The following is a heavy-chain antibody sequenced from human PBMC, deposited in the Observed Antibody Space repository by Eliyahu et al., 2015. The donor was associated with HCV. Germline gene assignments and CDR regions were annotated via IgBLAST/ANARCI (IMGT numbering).Heavy chain of an antibody. CDR1: GFTFDDYA. Sequence: EVQLVESGGGVVQHGGSLRLSCAASGFTFDDYAMHWVRQGPRKGLEWVGLVTADGDSAHYAASVKGRFTISRDNSKNSLYLQMKSLTTDDTALYFCTKDAPYCGGDCYSPDLDFWGQRTLVTVSP. CDR3: TKDAPYCGGDCYSPDLDF. V-gene: IGHV3-43*02. J-gene: IGHJ4*02. CDR2: VTADGDSA. D-gene: IGHD2-21*01.